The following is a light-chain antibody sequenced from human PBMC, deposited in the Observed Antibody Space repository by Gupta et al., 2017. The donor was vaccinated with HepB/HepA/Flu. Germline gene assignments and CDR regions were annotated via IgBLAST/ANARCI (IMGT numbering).Light chain of an antibody. CDR3: QHCESEPRT. J-gene: IGKJ1*01. CDR1: ESINNH. CDR2: AAS. Sequence: DIQMTQSPSSLSASVGDRVTITCRTSESINNHLNRYEEKAGTAPKLLIHAASSLQSGVPSRFSGSGSGTDFTLTISRLQPEDFATYYCQHCESEPRTFGQGTKVEIK. V-gene: IGKV1-39*01.